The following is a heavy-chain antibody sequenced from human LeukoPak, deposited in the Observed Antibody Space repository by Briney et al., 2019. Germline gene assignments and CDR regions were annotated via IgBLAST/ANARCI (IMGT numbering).Heavy chain of an antibody. J-gene: IGHJ6*03. Sequence: SETLSLTCAVYGGSFSGYFWSWIRQPPGKGLEWIGDINHNGGTNYNPSLKSRVTISIDTSKNQFSLKLRFVTAADTAVYYCARVRCSGGSCPYYYYYYYMDVWGKGTTVTVSS. D-gene: IGHD2-15*01. V-gene: IGHV4-34*01. CDR2: INHNGGT. CDR1: GGSFSGYF. CDR3: ARVRCSGGSCPYYYYYYYMDV.